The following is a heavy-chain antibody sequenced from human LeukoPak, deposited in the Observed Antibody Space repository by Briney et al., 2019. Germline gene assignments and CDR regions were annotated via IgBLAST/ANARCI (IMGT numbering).Heavy chain of an antibody. CDR2: INHSGST. V-gene: IGHV4-34*01. D-gene: IGHD6-6*01. CDR1: GGSFSGYY. CDR3: ARGAAPEFYYYYYMDV. J-gene: IGHJ6*03. Sequence: SETLSLTCAVYGGSFSGYYWSWIRQPPGKGLEWIGEINHSGSTNYNPSLKSRVTISVDTSKNQFSLKLSSVTAADTAVYYCARGAAPEFYYYYYMDVWGKGTTVTVSS.